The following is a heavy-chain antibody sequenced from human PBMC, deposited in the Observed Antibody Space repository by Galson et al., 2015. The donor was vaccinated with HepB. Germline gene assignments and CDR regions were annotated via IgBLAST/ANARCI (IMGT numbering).Heavy chain of an antibody. V-gene: IGHV4-31*03. CDR2: IYYSGST. Sequence: TLSLTCTVSGGSISSGGYYWSWIRQHPGKGLEWIGYIYYSGSTYYNPSLKSRVTISVDTSKNQFSLKLSSVTAADTAVYYCARSSYDSSGPLFYFDYWGQGTLVTVSS. CDR3: ARSSYDSSGPLFYFDY. J-gene: IGHJ4*02. CDR1: GGSISSGGYY. D-gene: IGHD3-22*01.